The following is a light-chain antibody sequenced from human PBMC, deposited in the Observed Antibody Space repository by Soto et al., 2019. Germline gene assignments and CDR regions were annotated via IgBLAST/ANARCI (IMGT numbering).Light chain of an antibody. J-gene: IGLJ1*01. Sequence: QSALTQSASVSGSPGQSITISCTGTTSDVGSYNLVSWYQQYPGKAPKLIISEGNKRPSGVSIRFSGSKSGNTASLTISGRQAEDEADYYCCSYASSSTYVFGTGTKVTVL. V-gene: IGLV2-23*01. CDR2: EGN. CDR3: CSYASSSTYV. CDR1: TSDVGSYNL.